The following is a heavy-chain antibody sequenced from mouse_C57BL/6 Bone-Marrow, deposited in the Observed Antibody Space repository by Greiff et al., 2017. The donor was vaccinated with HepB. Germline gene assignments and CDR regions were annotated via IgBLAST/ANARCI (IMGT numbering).Heavy chain of an antibody. D-gene: IGHD1-1*01. CDR2: IRNKANGYTT. Sequence: EVQRVESGGGLVQPGGSLSLSCAASGFTFTDYYMSWVRQPPGKALEWLGFIRNKANGYTTEYSASVKGRFTISRDNSQSILYLQMNALRAEDSATYYCARYPYCDGNYCYFDVWGTVTTVTVSS. V-gene: IGHV7-3*01. CDR3: ARYPYCDGNYCYFDV. J-gene: IGHJ1*03. CDR1: GFTFTDYY.